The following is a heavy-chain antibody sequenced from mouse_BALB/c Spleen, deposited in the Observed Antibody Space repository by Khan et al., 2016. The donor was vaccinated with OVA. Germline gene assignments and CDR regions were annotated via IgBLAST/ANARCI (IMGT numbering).Heavy chain of an antibody. CDR3: ARDAGRY. CDR1: GYTFPEYT. CDR2: INPKNGGT. D-gene: IGHD3-3*01. Sequence: VQLKQSGPELVKPGASVKISCKTSGYTFPEYTVHWVKQSLGKSLDWIGVINPKNGGTAYNQKFKGKATLTVDKSSSTAYVEFRSLTSEDSAVYYCARDAGRYWGQGTSVTVAS. J-gene: IGHJ4*01. V-gene: IGHV1-18*01.